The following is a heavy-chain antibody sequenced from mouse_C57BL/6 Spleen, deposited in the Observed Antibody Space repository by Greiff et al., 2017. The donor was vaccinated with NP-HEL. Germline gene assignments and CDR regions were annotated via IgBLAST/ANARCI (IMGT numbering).Heavy chain of an antibody. V-gene: IGHV5-9-1*02. Sequence: DVMLVESGEGLVKPGGSLKLSCAASGFTFSSYAMSWVRQTPEKRLEWVAYISSGGDYIYYADTVKGRFTISRDNARNTLYLQMSSLKSEDTAMYYCTREGIYYYGSSSFAYWGQGTLVTVSA. CDR1: GFTFSSYA. CDR3: TREGIYYYGSSSFAY. J-gene: IGHJ3*01. CDR2: ISSGGDYI. D-gene: IGHD1-1*01.